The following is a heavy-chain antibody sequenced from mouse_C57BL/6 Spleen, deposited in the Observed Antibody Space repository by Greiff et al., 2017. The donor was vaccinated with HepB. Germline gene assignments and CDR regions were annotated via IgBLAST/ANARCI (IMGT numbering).Heavy chain of an antibody. Sequence: EVQLQQSGPELVKPGASVKISCKASGYSFTGYYMNWVKQSPEKSLEWIGEINPSTGGTTYNQKFKAKATLTVDKSSSTAYMQLKSLTSEDSAVYYCARYYYGSSRAAMDYWGQGTSVTVSS. J-gene: IGHJ4*01. CDR3: ARYYYGSSRAAMDY. CDR1: GYSFTGYY. D-gene: IGHD1-1*01. CDR2: INPSTGGT. V-gene: IGHV1-42*01.